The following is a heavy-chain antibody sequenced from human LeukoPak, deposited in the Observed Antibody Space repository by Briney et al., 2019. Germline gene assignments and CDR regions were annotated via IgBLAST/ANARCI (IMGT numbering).Heavy chain of an antibody. Sequence: PGGSLRLSCAASGFTFSYAMSWVRQAPGKGLEWVSSISGSGGSTYYADSVKGRFTISRDNSKNTLYLQMNSLRAEDTAVYYCARGPYYYDSSGYYHGDYWGQGTLVTVSS. CDR3: ARGPYYYDSSGYYHGDY. CDR1: GFTFSYA. J-gene: IGHJ4*02. V-gene: IGHV3-23*01. CDR2: ISGSGGST. D-gene: IGHD3-22*01.